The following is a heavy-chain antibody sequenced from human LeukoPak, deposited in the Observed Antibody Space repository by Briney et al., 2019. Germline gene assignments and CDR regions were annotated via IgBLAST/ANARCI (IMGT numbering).Heavy chain of an antibody. CDR1: GGTFSSNA. Sequence: SVKVSCKASGGTFSSNAISWVRQAPGQGLEWMGGTIPVYGTTNYAQKFQGRVTITADESTSTAYMKLSSLRSEDTAVYYCARSSGYHYFDYWGQGTLVTVSS. J-gene: IGHJ4*02. D-gene: IGHD3-10*01. CDR2: TIPVYGTT. V-gene: IGHV1-69*01. CDR3: ARSSGYHYFDY.